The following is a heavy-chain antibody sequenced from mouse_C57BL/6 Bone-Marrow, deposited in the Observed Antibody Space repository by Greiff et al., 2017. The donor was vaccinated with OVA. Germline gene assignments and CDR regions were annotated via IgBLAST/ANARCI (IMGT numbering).Heavy chain of an antibody. CDR3: ARHRNDYAGWFAY. D-gene: IGHD2-4*01. CDR2: IWSDGST. J-gene: IGHJ3*01. CDR1: GFSLTSYG. Sequence: VQLQESGPGLVAPSQSLSITCTVSGFSLTSYGVHWVRQPPGKGLEWLVVIWSDGSTTYNSALKSRLSISKDNSKSQVFLKMNSLQTDDTAMYYCARHRNDYAGWFAYWGQGTLVTVSA. V-gene: IGHV2-6-1*01.